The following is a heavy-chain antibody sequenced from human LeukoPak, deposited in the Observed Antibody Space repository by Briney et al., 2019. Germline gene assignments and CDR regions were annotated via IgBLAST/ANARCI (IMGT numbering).Heavy chain of an antibody. V-gene: IGHV4-59*08. CDR3: ARQYYGFDP. CDR1: GDSISSYY. CDR2: FYYSGST. J-gene: IGHJ5*02. D-gene: IGHD3-10*01. Sequence: SETLSLTCTVSGDSISSYYWSWIRQPPGKGLEWIGSFYYSGSTNYNPSLKSRVTISVDMSKNQFSLKLSSVTAADTAVYYCARQYYGFDPWGQGTLVTVSS.